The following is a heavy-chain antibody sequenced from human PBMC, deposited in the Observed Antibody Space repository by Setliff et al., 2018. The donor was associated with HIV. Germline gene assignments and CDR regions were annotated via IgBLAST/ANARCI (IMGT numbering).Heavy chain of an antibody. Sequence: PSETLSLTCTVSGGSISSYYWSWIRQPAGKGLEWIGRSYTSWSTNYNPSLKSRVTMSVDTSKNQFSLKLSSVTAADTAVYYCARDPRSSWYDDAFDIWGQGTMVTVSS. J-gene: IGHJ3*02. V-gene: IGHV4-4*07. CDR2: SYTSWST. D-gene: IGHD6-13*01. CDR1: GGSISSYY. CDR3: ARDPRSSWYDDAFDI.